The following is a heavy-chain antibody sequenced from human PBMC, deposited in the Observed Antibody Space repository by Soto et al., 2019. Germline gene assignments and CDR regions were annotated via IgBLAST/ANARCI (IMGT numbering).Heavy chain of an antibody. Sequence: QLQLQESGPGLVKPSETLSLTCTVSGGSISSSSSYWGWIRQPPGKGLEWIGSIYYSGSTYYNPSLKSRVTISVDTSKNQFSLKLNSVTAADTAVYYCARGSTPRSGFDIWGQGTMVTVSS. CDR2: IYYSGST. CDR3: ARGSTPRSGFDI. CDR1: GGSISSSSSY. D-gene: IGHD2-2*01. J-gene: IGHJ3*02. V-gene: IGHV4-39*01.